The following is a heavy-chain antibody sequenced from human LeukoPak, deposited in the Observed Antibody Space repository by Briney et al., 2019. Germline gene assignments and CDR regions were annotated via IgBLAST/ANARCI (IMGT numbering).Heavy chain of an antibody. CDR2: ISGSGGST. V-gene: IGHV3-23*01. D-gene: IGHD2-15*01. J-gene: IGHJ3*02. CDR3: AKASLVVAAAYDAFDI. Sequence: PGGSLRLSCAASGFTFSSYAMSWVRQAPGKGPEWVSAISGSGGSTYYADSVKGRFTISRDNSKNTLYLQMNSLRAEDTAVYYCAKASLVVAAAYDAFDIWGQGTMVTVSS. CDR1: GFTFSSYA.